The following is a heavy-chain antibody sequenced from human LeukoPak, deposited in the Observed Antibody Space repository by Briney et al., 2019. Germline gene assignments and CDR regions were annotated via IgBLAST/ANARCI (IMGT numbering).Heavy chain of an antibody. D-gene: IGHD3-9*01. CDR3: ARGSYYDILTGYYRNYYYYMDA. CDR1: GYTFTSYA. Sequence: ASVKASCKTSGYTFTSYAIHWVRQAPGQRLEWMGWINAGNGETKYSQRFQGRVTITRDTSATTAYMELSSLRSEDTAVYYCARGSYYDILTGYYRNYYYYMDAWGKGTTVTVSS. CDR2: INAGNGET. V-gene: IGHV1-3*01. J-gene: IGHJ6*03.